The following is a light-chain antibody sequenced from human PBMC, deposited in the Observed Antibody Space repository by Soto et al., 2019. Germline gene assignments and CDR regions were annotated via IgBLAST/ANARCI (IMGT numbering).Light chain of an antibody. Sequence: EIVMTQSPATLSVSPGERATLSFRASQSVSSNLAWYQQKPGQAPRRLIYGASTRATGIPASFSGSGSGTEFTLTISSLQSEDFAVYYCQEYDNWPPVTFGQGTRLEIK. CDR2: GAS. J-gene: IGKJ5*01. V-gene: IGKV3-15*01. CDR1: QSVSSN. CDR3: QEYDNWPPVT.